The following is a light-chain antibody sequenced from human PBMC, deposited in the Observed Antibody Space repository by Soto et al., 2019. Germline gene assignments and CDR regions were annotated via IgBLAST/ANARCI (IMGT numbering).Light chain of an antibody. CDR1: SSDIGGYNY. CDR2: EVT. J-gene: IGLJ3*02. V-gene: IGLV2-14*01. CDR3: SSYTGGRTYWV. Sequence: QSVLTQPASVSGSPGQSITIACTGTSSDIGGYNYVSWYQQHPGKAPRLIIYEVTNRPSGASDRFSGSKSGNTASLTIAGLQAEDEADYHCSSYTGGRTYWVFGGGTKVTVL.